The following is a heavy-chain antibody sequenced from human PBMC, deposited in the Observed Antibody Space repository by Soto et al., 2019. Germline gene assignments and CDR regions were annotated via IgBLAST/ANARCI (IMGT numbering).Heavy chain of an antibody. CDR3: ARDQVLVMGWFDP. Sequence: ASVKVSCKASGYTFTNSGINWVRQATGQGLEWMGWMNPNSGNTGYAQKFQGRVTMTRNTSISTAYMELRSLRSDDTAVYYCARDQVLVMGWFDPWGQGTLVTVSS. V-gene: IGHV1-8*02. D-gene: IGHD2-15*01. CDR1: GYTFTNSG. CDR2: MNPNSGNT. J-gene: IGHJ5*02.